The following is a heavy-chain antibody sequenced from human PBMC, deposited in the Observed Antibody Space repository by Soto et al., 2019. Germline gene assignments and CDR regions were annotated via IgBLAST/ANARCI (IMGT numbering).Heavy chain of an antibody. CDR1: GGTFSSYA. CDR3: ARSDDFCSPHGGYYYYGMDV. J-gene: IGHJ6*02. Sequence: SVKVSCKASGGTFSSYAISWVRQAPGQGLEWMGGIIPIFGTANYAQKFQGRVTITADESTSTAYMELSSLRSEDTAVYYCARSDDFCSPHGGYYYYGMDVSG. CDR2: IIPIFGTA. V-gene: IGHV1-69*13. D-gene: IGHD3-3*01.